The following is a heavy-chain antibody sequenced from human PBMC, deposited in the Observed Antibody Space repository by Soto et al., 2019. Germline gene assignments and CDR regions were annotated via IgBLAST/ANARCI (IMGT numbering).Heavy chain of an antibody. D-gene: IGHD2-21*01. V-gene: IGHV1-69*08. CDR2: IITVLGTT. CDR3: ARRRYCGYDCYHKHYYGMDV. J-gene: IGHJ6*02. CDR1: GDTFSSYA. Sequence: QVQLVRSGAELKKTGSSVKVSCRASGDTFSSYAVNWVRQAPGRGLEWMGRIITVLGTTDYAQKFKGRVTVTAEKTTNTVYMELSSLRSEDTAVYYCARRRYCGYDCYHKHYYGMDVWGQGTTVTVAS.